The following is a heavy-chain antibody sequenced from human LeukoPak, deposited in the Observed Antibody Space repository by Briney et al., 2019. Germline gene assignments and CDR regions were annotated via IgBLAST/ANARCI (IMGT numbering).Heavy chain of an antibody. CDR3: AKTVAAYYYYHMDV. V-gene: IGHV3-74*03. CDR1: GFTFSSYW. J-gene: IGHJ6*02. Sequence: GGSLRLSCAASGFTFSSYWMHWVRQAPGKGLVWVSRINSDGSYTTYADSVKGRFTISRDNAKNSLYLQMNSLRAEDTAVYFCAKTVAAYYYYHMDVWGQGTTVTVSS. CDR2: INSDGSYT. D-gene: IGHD6-19*01.